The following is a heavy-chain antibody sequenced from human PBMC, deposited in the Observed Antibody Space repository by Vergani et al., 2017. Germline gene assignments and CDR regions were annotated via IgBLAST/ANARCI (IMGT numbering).Heavy chain of an antibody. D-gene: IGHD6-6*01. CDR1: GGTFSSYT. J-gene: IGHJ4*02. CDR3: ARGTRFEYSSSWLDY. CDR2: IIPILGIA. Sequence: QVQLVQSGAEVKKPGSSVKVSCKASGGTFSSYTISWVRQAPGQGLEWMGRIIPILGIANYAQKFQGRVTITADKSTSTAYMELSSLRSEDTAVYYCARGTRFEYSSSWLDYWGQGTLVTVSS. V-gene: IGHV1-69*02.